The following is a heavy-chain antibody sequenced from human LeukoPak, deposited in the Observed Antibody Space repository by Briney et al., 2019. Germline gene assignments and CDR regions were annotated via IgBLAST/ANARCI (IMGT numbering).Heavy chain of an antibody. CDR2: INPSDGST. J-gene: IGHJ5*02. CDR1: GYSFTTYY. V-gene: IGHV1-46*01. Sequence: ASVKVSCKATGYSFTTYYIHWMRQAPGRRLEWMGIINPSDGSTSSAQKFQGRVTMTSDTSTSTVYMELSSLTYDDTAVYYCARDVVVEVGMLPTDSWFDPWGRGTLVAVAS. D-gene: IGHD2-15*01. CDR3: ARDVVVEVGMLPTDSWFDP.